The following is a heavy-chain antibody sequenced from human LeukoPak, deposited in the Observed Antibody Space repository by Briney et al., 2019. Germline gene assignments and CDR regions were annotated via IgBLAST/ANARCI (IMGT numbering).Heavy chain of an antibody. D-gene: IGHD3-16*01. J-gene: IGHJ6*03. CDR3: ARETSQRGAHCMDV. Sequence: SETLSLTCAVYGGSFSGYYWSWIRQPPGKGLEYIGYIYYSGSTNYNPSLKSRLTISVDTSKNQFSLKLSSVTAADTAVYYCARETSQRGAHCMDVWGKGTTVTISS. CDR1: GGSFSGYY. V-gene: IGHV4-59*01. CDR2: IYYSGST.